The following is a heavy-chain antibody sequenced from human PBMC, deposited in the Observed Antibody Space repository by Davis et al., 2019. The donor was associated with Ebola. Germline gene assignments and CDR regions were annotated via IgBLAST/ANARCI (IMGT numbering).Heavy chain of an antibody. J-gene: IGHJ5*02. Sequence: PSETLSLTCTVSGGSISSYYWSWIRQPPGKGLEWIGEINHSGSTNYNPSLKSRVTISVDTSKNQFSLKLSSVTAADTAVYYCARGWAAAAVFHRGGWFDPWGQGTLVTVSS. CDR3: ARGWAAAAVFHRGGWFDP. CDR2: INHSGST. D-gene: IGHD6-13*01. CDR1: GGSISSYY. V-gene: IGHV4-34*01.